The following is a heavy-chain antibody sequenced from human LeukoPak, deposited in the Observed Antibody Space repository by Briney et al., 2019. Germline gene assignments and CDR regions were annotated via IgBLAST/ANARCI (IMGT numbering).Heavy chain of an antibody. CDR1: GFTFSSYA. CDR2: IIGGGGST. V-gene: IGHV3-23*01. Sequence: GGSLRLSCAASGFTFSSYAMSWVRQPPGEGMGWVSAIIGGGGSTFYADSVKGRFTISRDNSKNTLYLQMNSLRAEDTAVYYCAKEVLLWFGELWDPGYYYGMDVWGQGTTVTVSS. J-gene: IGHJ6*02. D-gene: IGHD3-10*01. CDR3: AKEVLLWFGELWDPGYYYGMDV.